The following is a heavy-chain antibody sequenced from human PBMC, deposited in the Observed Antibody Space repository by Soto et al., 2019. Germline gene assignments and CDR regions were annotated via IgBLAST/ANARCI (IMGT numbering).Heavy chain of an antibody. J-gene: IGHJ5*02. CDR1: GFTFSSYS. CDR2: ISSSSSYI. CDR3: ASYYYDSSGMGFDP. D-gene: IGHD3-22*01. V-gene: IGHV3-21*01. Sequence: EVQLVESGGGLVKPGGSLRLSCAASGFTFSSYSMNWVRQAPGKGLEWVSSISSSSSYIYYADSVKGRFTISRDNAKNSLYLQMKSLRAEDTAVYYCASYYYDSSGMGFDPWGQGTLVTVSS.